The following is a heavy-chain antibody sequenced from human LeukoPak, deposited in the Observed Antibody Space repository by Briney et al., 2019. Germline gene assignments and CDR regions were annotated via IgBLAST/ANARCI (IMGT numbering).Heavy chain of an antibody. CDR1: GYTFTGYY. V-gene: IGHV1-2*02. J-gene: IGHJ6*02. D-gene: IGHD6-13*01. CDR2: INPNSGGT. Sequence: ASVKVSCKASGYTFTGYYMHWVRQAPGQRLEWMGWINPNSGGTNYAQKFQGRVTMTRDTSISTAYMELSRLRSDDTAVYYCARDLYSSSWYGYYYYYGMDVWGQGTTVTVSS. CDR3: ARDLYSSSWYGYYYYYGMDV.